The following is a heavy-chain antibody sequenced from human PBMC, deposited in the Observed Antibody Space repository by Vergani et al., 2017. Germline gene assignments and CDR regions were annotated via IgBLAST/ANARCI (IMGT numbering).Heavy chain of an antibody. J-gene: IGHJ4*02. CDR1: GYSFTSYW. V-gene: IGHV5-51*01. CDR2: IYPGDSDT. D-gene: IGHD3-3*01. Sequence: EVQLVPSGAEVKTPGESLKISCKGSGYSFTSYWIGWVRQMPGKGLEWMGIIYPGDSDTRYSPSFQGQVTISADKSISTAYLQWSSLKASDTAMYYCARQGGPMAFYYDPKYYFDYWGQGTLVTVSS. CDR3: ARQGGPMAFYYDPKYYFDY.